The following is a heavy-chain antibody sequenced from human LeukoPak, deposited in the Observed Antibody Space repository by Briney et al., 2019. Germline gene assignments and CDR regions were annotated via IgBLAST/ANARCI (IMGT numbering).Heavy chain of an antibody. Sequence: GASVKVSCKASGHTFTSYGISWVRQAPGQGLEWMGWISAYNGNTNYAQKLQGRVTMTTDTSTSTAYMELRSLRSDDTAVYYCARDGYCSSTSCYGSSWFDPWGQGTLVTVSS. V-gene: IGHV1-18*01. CDR1: GHTFTSYG. J-gene: IGHJ5*02. D-gene: IGHD2-2*03. CDR2: ISAYNGNT. CDR3: ARDGYCSSTSCYGSSWFDP.